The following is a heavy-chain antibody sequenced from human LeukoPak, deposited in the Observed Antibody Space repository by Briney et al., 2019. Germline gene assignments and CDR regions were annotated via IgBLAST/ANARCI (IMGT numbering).Heavy chain of an antibody. V-gene: IGHV3-21*05. Sequence: NSGGSLRLSCAASGFTFSSYEMNWVRQAPGKGLEWVSYISSSSSYIYYADSVKGRFTISRDNAKNSLYLQMNSLRAEDTAVYYCARGQWLLLLDFDYWGQGTLVTVSS. J-gene: IGHJ4*02. CDR1: GFTFSSYE. D-gene: IGHD3-22*01. CDR2: ISSSSSYI. CDR3: ARGQWLLLLDFDY.